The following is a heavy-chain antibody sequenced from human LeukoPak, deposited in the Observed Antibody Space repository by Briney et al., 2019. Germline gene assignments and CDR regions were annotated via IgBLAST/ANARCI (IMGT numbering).Heavy chain of an antibody. D-gene: IGHD2-8*01. V-gene: IGHV4-61*01. J-gene: IGHJ4*02. Sequence: SETLSLTCTVSGGSISSSSYYWSWIRQPPGKGLEWIGYIYYSGSTNYNPSLKSRVTISVDTSKNQFSLKLSSVTAADTAVYYCARGRGRYCTNGVCVILDYWGQGTLVTVSS. CDR1: GGSISSSSYY. CDR2: IYYSGST. CDR3: ARGRGRYCTNGVCVILDY.